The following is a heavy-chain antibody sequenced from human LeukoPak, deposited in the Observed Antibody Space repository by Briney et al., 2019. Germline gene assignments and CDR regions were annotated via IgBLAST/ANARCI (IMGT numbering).Heavy chain of an antibody. CDR3: ARNRAAAGDWLDP. V-gene: IGHV3-30*02. J-gene: IGHJ5*02. D-gene: IGHD6-13*01. CDR1: GFTFSAYG. Sequence: GGSLRLSCAAPGFTFSAYGVHWVRQAPGKGLEWLAFIRYDGRIKNYADSVKGRFTISRDNSKNTLYLQMNSLTTEDTSLYYCARNRAAAGDWLDPWGQGTLVIVSS. CDR2: IRYDGRIK.